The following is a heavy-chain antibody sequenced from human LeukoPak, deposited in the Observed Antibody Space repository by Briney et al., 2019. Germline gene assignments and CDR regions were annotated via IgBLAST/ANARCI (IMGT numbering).Heavy chain of an antibody. CDR3: GGGGSSAYYPYYYYMDV. V-gene: IGHV3-33*01. CDR1: GFTFSNSN. D-gene: IGHD2-2*01. J-gene: IGHJ6*03. CDR2: IWYDGSDK. Sequence: GGSLRLSCAASGFTFSNSNMHWVRQAPGKGLEWVAVIWYDGSDKYYADSVKGRFTISRDNSKNTLYLRMNSLRAEDTAVYYCGGGGSSAYYPYYYYMDVWGKGTTVTVSS.